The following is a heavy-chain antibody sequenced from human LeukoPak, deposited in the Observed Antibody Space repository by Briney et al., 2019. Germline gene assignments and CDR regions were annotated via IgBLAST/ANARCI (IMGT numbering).Heavy chain of an antibody. V-gene: IGHV4-59*01. CDR2: IFYSGTT. D-gene: IGHD6-25*01. J-gene: IGHJ5*02. CDR3: ARDPHSSGWQNWFDP. CDR1: GGSISSYY. Sequence: PSETLSLTCTVSGGSISSYYWSWIRQPPGKGLEWIGYIFYSGTTNYNPSLKSRVTISVDMSKNQFSLRLSSVTAADTAVYYCARDPHSSGWQNWFDPWGQGTLVTVSS.